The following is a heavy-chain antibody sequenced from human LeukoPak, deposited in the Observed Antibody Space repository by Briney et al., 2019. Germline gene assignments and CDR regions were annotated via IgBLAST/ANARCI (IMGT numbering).Heavy chain of an antibody. CDR3: ARGVKFDYYGSGSYYWYYYYYYMDV. J-gene: IGHJ6*03. V-gene: IGHV4-59*01. D-gene: IGHD3-10*01. Sequence: PSETLSLTCTVSGGSISSYYWSWIRQPPGKGLEWIGYIYYSGSTNYNPSLKSRVTISVDTSKNQFSLKLSSVTAADTAVYYCARGVKFDYYGSGSYYWYYYYYYMDVWGKGTTVTVSS. CDR2: IYYSGST. CDR1: GGSISSYY.